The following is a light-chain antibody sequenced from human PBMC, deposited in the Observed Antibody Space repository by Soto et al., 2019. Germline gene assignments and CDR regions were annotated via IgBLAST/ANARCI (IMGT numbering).Light chain of an antibody. Sequence: QSALTQPASVSGSPGQSITISCTGTNSDIGGYNYVSWYQHHPGKAPKLMIYDVSNRPSGVSNRFSGSKSANTASLTISGLQAEDEDDYYCSSYTSSGTPYVFGTGTKVTVL. J-gene: IGLJ1*01. CDR3: SSYTSSGTPYV. CDR1: NSDIGGYNY. CDR2: DVS. V-gene: IGLV2-14*03.